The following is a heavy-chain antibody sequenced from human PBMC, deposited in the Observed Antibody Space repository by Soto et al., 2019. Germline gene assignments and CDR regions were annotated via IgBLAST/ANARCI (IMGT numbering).Heavy chain of an antibody. D-gene: IGHD2-15*01. CDR2: IYYSGST. CDR1: GGSISSGDYY. V-gene: IGHV4-30-4*01. J-gene: IGHJ3*02. CDR3: ARDLEGYCSGGSCYSVAAFDI. Sequence: SETLSLTCTVSGGSISSGDYYWSWIRQPPGKGLEWIGYIYYSGSTYYNPSLKSRVTISVDTSKNQFSLKLSSVTAADTAVYYCARDLEGYCSGGSCYSVAAFDIWGQGTMVTVSS.